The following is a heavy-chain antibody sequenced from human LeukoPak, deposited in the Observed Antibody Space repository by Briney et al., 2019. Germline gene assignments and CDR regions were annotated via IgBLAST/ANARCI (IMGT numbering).Heavy chain of an antibody. D-gene: IGHD5-18*01. Sequence: ASVKVSCKASGYTFTSYYMHCVRQAPGQGLEWMGIINPSGGSTSCAQKFQGRVTMTRDTSTSTVYMELSSLRSEDTAVYYCARDRVWEDTAMVTPEYYYYYYGMDVWGQGTTVTVSS. V-gene: IGHV1-46*01. CDR1: GYTFTSYY. CDR3: ARDRVWEDTAMVTPEYYYYYYGMDV. J-gene: IGHJ6*02. CDR2: INPSGGST.